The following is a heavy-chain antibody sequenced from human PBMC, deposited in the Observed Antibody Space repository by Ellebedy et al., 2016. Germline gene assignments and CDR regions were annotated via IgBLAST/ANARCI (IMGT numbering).Heavy chain of an antibody. J-gene: IGHJ6*02. CDR3: AKTPSGDYDSSGYYLYYYYYGMDV. Sequence: GESLKISXAASGFTFSSYAMSWVRQAPGKGLEWVSAISGSGGSTYYADFVKGRFTISRDNSKNTLYLQMNSLRAEDTAVYYCAKTPSGDYDSSGYYLYYYYYGMDVWGQGTTVTVSS. V-gene: IGHV3-23*01. CDR1: GFTFSSYA. D-gene: IGHD3-22*01. CDR2: ISGSGGST.